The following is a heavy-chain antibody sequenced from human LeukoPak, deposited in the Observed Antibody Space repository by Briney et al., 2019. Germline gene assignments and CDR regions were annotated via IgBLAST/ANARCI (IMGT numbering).Heavy chain of an antibody. CDR1: GGTISSSDYY. V-gene: IGHV4-39*01. Sequence: SETLSLSCAVSGGTISSSDYYWGWIRQPPGKGLEWVGSIYYSGSTYYNPSLKSRVTISIDTSKNQFSLKLSSVTAADTAVYYCANQRYFDSSGYSYGLGWFDPCGEGTLVTVSS. CDR2: IYYSGST. CDR3: ANQRYFDSSGYSYGLGWFDP. D-gene: IGHD3-22*01. J-gene: IGHJ5*02.